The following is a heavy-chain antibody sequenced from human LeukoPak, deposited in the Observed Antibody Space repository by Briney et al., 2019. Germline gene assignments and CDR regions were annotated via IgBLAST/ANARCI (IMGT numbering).Heavy chain of an antibody. J-gene: IGHJ4*02. D-gene: IGHD3-16*02. Sequence: GASVKVSCKASGYTFTSYGISWVRQAPGQGLEWMGWISAYNGNTNYAQKLQGRVTMTTDTSTSTAYMELRSLRSDDTAVYYCARPYYDYVWGSYRSEYHFDYWGQGTLVTVSS. CDR2: ISAYNGNT. CDR1: GYTFTSYG. V-gene: IGHV1-18*01. CDR3: ARPYYDYVWGSYRSEYHFDY.